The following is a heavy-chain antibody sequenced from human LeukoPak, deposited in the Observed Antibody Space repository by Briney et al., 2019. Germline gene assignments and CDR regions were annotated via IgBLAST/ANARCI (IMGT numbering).Heavy chain of an antibody. Sequence: GGSVRLSCAASGFTFSSYGMHWVRKAPGKGLEWVAVISYDGSNKYYADSVKGRFTISRDNSKNTLYLQMNSLRAEDTAVYYCAKDADYHFDYWGQGTLVTVSS. CDR3: AKDADYHFDY. D-gene: IGHD4-11*01. CDR1: GFTFSSYG. V-gene: IGHV3-30*18. CDR2: ISYDGSNK. J-gene: IGHJ4*02.